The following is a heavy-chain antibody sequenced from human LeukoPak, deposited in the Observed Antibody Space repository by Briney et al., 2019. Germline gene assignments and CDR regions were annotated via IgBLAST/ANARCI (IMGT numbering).Heavy chain of an antibody. D-gene: IGHD5-12*01. V-gene: IGHV3-48*03. Sequence: PGGSLRLSCAASGFTFSSYEMNWVRQAPGKGLEWVSYISSSGSTIYYADSVKGRFTISRDNAKNSLYLQMSSLRAEDTAVYYCARGFGGYDIIDYWGQGTLVTVSS. CDR2: ISSSGSTI. J-gene: IGHJ4*02. CDR3: ARGFGGYDIIDY. CDR1: GFTFSSYE.